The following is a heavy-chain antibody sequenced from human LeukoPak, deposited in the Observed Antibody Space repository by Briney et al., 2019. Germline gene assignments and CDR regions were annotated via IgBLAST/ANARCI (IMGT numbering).Heavy chain of an antibody. Sequence: SETLSLTCNVSGYSISTGYYWGWIRQPPGKGLEWIGSIHHSGNTYYNPSLKSRVIVSVDTSKNQFCLKTTSVTAAETAFNFCARELLVRGVYNWFEPWGQGSLVTVSS. V-gene: IGHV4-38-2*02. CDR1: GYSISTGYY. CDR2: IHHSGNT. J-gene: IGHJ5*02. CDR3: ARELLVRGVYNWFEP. D-gene: IGHD3-10*01.